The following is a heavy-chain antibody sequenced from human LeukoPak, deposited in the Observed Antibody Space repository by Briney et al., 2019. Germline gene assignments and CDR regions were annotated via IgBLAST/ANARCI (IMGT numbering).Heavy chain of an antibody. CDR3: AKYAVAASFDY. CDR2: IRYDGRNK. V-gene: IGHV3-30*02. D-gene: IGHD6-19*01. CDR1: GFTFSSYG. Sequence: GGSLRLSCAASGFTFSSYGMHWVRQAPGKGLEWVAFIRYDGRNKYYADSVRGRFTISRDNSKNTLYLQMNSLRVEDTAVYYCAKYAVAASFDYWGQGTLVTVSS. J-gene: IGHJ4*02.